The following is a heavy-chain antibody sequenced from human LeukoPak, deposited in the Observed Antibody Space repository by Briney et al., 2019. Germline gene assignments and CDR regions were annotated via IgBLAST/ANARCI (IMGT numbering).Heavy chain of an antibody. CDR2: ISWNSGSI. Sequence: QPGRSLRLSCAASGFTFDDYAMHWVRQAPGKGLEWVSGISWNSGSIGYADSVKGRFTISRDNAKNSLNLQMNSLRAEDTALYYCAKDTSFLWFGESPSDAFDIWGQGTMVTVSS. D-gene: IGHD3-10*01. J-gene: IGHJ3*02. V-gene: IGHV3-9*01. CDR3: AKDTSFLWFGESPSDAFDI. CDR1: GFTFDDYA.